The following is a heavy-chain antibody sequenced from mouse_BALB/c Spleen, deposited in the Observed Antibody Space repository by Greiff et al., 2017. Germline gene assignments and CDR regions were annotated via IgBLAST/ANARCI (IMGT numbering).Heavy chain of an antibody. CDR3: ARGGFGKNYAMDY. CDR2: ISSGGST. V-gene: IGHV5-6-5*01. J-gene: IGHJ4*01. CDR1: GFTFSSYA. Sequence: EVQLVESGGGLVKPGGSLKLSCAASGFTFSSYAMSWVRQTPEKRLEWVASISSGGSTYYPDSVKGRFTISRDNARNILYLQMSSLRSEDTAMYYCARGGFGKNYAMDYWGQGTSVTVSS. D-gene: IGHD2-1*01.